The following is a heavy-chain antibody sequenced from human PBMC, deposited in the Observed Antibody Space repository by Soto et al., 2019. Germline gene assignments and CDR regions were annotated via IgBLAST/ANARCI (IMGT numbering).Heavy chain of an antibody. D-gene: IGHD3-22*01. Sequence: PSETLSLTCTVPGGLISTSSYYWSWIRQPPGKGLEWIASLHYSGSAHYNPSLKSRVTISVDTSKNQFSLKLTSVTAADTAVYYCAGGTVYYYDSGGYYPTYYYYYGMDLWGQGTTVTVSS. J-gene: IGHJ6*02. V-gene: IGHV4-39*01. CDR1: GGLISTSSYY. CDR2: LHYSGSA. CDR3: AGGTVYYYDSGGYYPTYYYYYGMDL.